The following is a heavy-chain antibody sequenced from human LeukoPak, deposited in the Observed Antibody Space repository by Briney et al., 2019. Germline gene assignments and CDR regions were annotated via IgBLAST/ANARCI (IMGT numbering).Heavy chain of an antibody. D-gene: IGHD3-22*01. J-gene: IGHJ4*02. CDR1: GFTFSSYA. CDR3: AKEKDSTGYFDC. Sequence: GGSLRLSCAASGFTFSSYAMHWVRQAPGKGLEWVAVISYDGSNKYYADSVKGRFTISRDNSKNTLYLQMNSLRAEDTAVYYCAKEKDSTGYFDCWGQGAPVTDCS. V-gene: IGHV3-30-3*01. CDR2: ISYDGSNK.